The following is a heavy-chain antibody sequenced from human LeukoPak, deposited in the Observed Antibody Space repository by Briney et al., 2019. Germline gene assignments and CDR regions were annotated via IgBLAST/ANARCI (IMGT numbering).Heavy chain of an antibody. V-gene: IGHV4-59*12. CDR3: ARSDNDYSSSYYFDY. D-gene: IGHD4-11*01. CDR2: IYYSGST. J-gene: IGHJ4*02. Sequence: PSETLSLTCSVSGGSISSYYWSWIRQPPGKGLEWVGYIYYSGSTNYNPSLKSRVTMSVDTSKNQFSLKLSSVTAADTAVYYCARSDNDYSSSYYFDYWGQGTLVTVSS. CDR1: GGSISSYY.